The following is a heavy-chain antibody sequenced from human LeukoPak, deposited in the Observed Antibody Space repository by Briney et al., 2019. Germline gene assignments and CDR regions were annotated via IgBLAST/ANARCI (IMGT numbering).Heavy chain of an antibody. CDR2: ISSSGSTI. CDR3: ARAPITSPFYFDY. J-gene: IGHJ4*02. V-gene: IGHV3-11*01. Sequence: GGSLRLSCAASGFTFSDHYMSWIRQAPGKGLEWVSYISSSGSTIYYADSVKGRFTISRDNAKNSLYLQMDSLRAEDTALYYCARAPITSPFYFDYWGQGTLVTVSS. D-gene: IGHD2-2*01. CDR1: GFTFSDHY.